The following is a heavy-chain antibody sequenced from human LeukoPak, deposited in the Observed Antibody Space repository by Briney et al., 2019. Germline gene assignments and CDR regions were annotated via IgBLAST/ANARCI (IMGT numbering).Heavy chain of an antibody. CDR1: GFTFSSYW. V-gene: IGHV3-74*01. Sequence: GGSLRLSCAASGFTFSSYWMHWVRQAPGKGLVWVSRINSDRSSTSYADSVKGRFTISRDNAKNTLYLQMNSPRAEDTAVYYCAQDYGGNRLFDPWGQGTLVTVSS. CDR3: AQDYGGNRLFDP. D-gene: IGHD4-23*01. CDR2: INSDRSST. J-gene: IGHJ5*02.